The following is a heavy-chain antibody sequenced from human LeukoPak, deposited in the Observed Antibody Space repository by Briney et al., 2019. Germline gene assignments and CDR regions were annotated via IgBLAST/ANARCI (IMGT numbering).Heavy chain of an antibody. CDR2: IYYSGST. Sequence: SETLSLTCTVSGGSISSGDYYWSWIRQPPGKGLEWIGYIYYSGSTYFNPSLKSRVTISVDTSKNQFSLKLSSVTAADTAVYYCARDYITHQDYYGMDVWGQGTTVTVSS. J-gene: IGHJ6*02. CDR3: ARDYITHQDYYGMDV. CDR1: GGSISSGDYY. D-gene: IGHD3-10*01. V-gene: IGHV4-30-4*01.